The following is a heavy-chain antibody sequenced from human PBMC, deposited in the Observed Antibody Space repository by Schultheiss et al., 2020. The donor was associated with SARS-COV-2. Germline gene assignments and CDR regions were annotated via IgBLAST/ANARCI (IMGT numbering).Heavy chain of an antibody. CDR2: INPNSGGT. D-gene: IGHD6-19*01. Sequence: ASVKVSCKASGYTFTGYYMHWVRQAPGQGLEWMGWINPNSGGTNYAQKFQGWVTMTRDTSISTAYMELSRLRSDDTAVYYCARDRAVAGTRYNWFDPWGQGTLVTVSS. CDR1: GYTFTGYY. J-gene: IGHJ5*02. CDR3: ARDRAVAGTRYNWFDP. V-gene: IGHV1-2*04.